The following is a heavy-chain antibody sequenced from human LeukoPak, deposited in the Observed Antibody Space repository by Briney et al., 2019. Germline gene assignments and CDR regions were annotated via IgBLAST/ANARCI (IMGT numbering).Heavy chain of an antibody. J-gene: IGHJ4*02. CDR3: ARGFVVVPAASFDY. CDR1: GYSISSGYY. Sequence: PSETLSLNWTVSGYSISSGYYWGWIRQAPVKARECIGSIYHSESTYYNPSLKSRVTISVDTSKNQFSLKLSSVTAADTAVYYCARGFVVVPAASFDYWGQGTLVTVSS. CDR2: IYHSEST. D-gene: IGHD2-2*01. V-gene: IGHV4-38-2*02.